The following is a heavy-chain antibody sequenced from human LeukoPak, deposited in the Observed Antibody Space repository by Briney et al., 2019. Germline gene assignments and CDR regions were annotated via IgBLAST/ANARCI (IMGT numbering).Heavy chain of an antibody. CDR3: ARALFIAAAGTGY. D-gene: IGHD6-13*01. J-gene: IGHJ4*02. Sequence: PGGSLRLSCVASGFTFSSYSMNWVRHAPGKGLEWVSSISSSSSYIYYADSVKGRFTISRDNAKNSLYLQMNSLRAEDTAVYYCARALFIAAAGTGYWGQGTLVTVSS. CDR2: ISSSSSYI. CDR1: GFTFSSYS. V-gene: IGHV3-21*01.